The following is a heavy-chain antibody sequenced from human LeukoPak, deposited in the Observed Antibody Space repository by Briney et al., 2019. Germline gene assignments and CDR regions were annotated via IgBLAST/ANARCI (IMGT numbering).Heavy chain of an antibody. J-gene: IGHJ4*02. CDR2: ISDSAGST. CDR1: GFTFSAYA. D-gene: IGHD1-26*01. CDR3: AKQSAGVTTGYFDY. Sequence: GGSLRLSCAASGFTFSAYAMSWVRQAPGNGLEWVSSISDSAGSTYYAASVTGRFTISRDSSRTTLYLQVNSLRAEDTAVYYCAKQSAGVTTGYFDYWGQGTLVTVSS. V-gene: IGHV3-23*01.